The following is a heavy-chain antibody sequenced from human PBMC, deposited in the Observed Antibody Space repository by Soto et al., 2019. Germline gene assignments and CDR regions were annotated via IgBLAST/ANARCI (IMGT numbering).Heavy chain of an antibody. J-gene: IGHJ6*02. CDR1: VGTYSSYA. Sequence: SVKVSCKASVGTYSSYAMSWVRQAPGQGLEWMGGIIPIFGTANYAQKFQGRVTITADESTSTAYMELSSLRSEDTAVYYCARTILNCISTSCYPSYYYYGMDVWGQGTTVTVSS. V-gene: IGHV1-69*01. CDR2: IIPIFGTA. CDR3: ARTILNCISTSCYPSYYYYGMDV. D-gene: IGHD2-2*01.